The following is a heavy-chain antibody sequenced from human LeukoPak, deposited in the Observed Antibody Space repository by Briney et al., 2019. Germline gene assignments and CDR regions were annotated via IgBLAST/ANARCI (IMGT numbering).Heavy chain of an antibody. CDR3: ARGSDIDAFDI. CDR2: ISSYNGNT. J-gene: IGHJ3*02. CDR1: GSTF. Sequence: ASVKVSCEASGSTFISWVRQAPGQGLEWMGWISSYNGNTQYAQKFRDRVTMTTDTSTNTAYMELRSLRSDDTAVYYCARGSDIDAFDIWGQGTMVTVSS. D-gene: IGHD2-15*01. V-gene: IGHV1-18*01.